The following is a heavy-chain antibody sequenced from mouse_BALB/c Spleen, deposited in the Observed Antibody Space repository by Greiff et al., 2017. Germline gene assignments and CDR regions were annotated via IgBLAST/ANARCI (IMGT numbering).Heavy chain of an antibody. CDR3: ARDHSLAWFAY. CDR2: IYPGNGDT. D-gene: IGHD6-1*01. J-gene: IGHJ3*01. V-gene: IGHV1-12*01. CDR1: GYTFTSYN. Sequence: QVQLQQPGAELVKPGASVKMSCKASGYTFTSYNMHWVKQTPGQGLEWIGAIYPGNGDTSYNQKFKGKATLTADKSSSTAYMQRSSLTSEDSAVYYCARDHSLAWFAYWGQGTLVTVSA.